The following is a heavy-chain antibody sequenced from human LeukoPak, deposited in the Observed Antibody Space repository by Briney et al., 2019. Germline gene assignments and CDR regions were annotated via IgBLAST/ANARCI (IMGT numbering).Heavy chain of an antibody. J-gene: IGHJ4*02. CDR3: AREGGFYRPLDD. V-gene: IGHV4-4*02. D-gene: IGHD3-3*01. CDR2: VHLDGRT. CDR1: GGSVINTNW. Sequence: ASETLSLTCGVSGGSVINTNWWTWVRQPPGKGLEWIGEVHLDGRTNYNPSLESRLTMSVDVSENQVSLKLTSVTAADTAVYYCAREGGFYRPLDDSGQGTLVTVSS.